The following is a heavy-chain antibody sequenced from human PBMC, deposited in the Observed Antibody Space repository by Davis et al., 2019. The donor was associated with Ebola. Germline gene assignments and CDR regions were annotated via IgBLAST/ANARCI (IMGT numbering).Heavy chain of an antibody. Sequence: GESLKISCAASGFTFSSYGMHWVRQAPGKGLEWVAFIRYDGSNKYYADSVKGRFTISRDNSKNTLYLQMNSLRAEDTAVYYCATGIAVASGYWGQGTLVTVSS. D-gene: IGHD6-19*01. CDR2: IRYDGSNK. V-gene: IGHV3-30*02. CDR3: ATGIAVASGY. CDR1: GFTFSSYG. J-gene: IGHJ4*02.